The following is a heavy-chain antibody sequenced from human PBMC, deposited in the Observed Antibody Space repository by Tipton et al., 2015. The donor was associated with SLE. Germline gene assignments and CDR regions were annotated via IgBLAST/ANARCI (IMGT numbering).Heavy chain of an antibody. V-gene: IGHV4-31*03. Sequence: TLSLTCTVSGGSIRSDGFYWSWIRQHPGKGLEWIGYISNRGNTYYNPSLKSRIAISIDTSTNQFSLNLSSVTAADTAVYYCARVSRAAAGTGNWFDPWGQGTLVTVSS. CDR3: ARVSRAAAGTGNWFDP. CDR1: GGSIRSDGFY. J-gene: IGHJ5*02. D-gene: IGHD6-13*01. CDR2: ISNRGNT.